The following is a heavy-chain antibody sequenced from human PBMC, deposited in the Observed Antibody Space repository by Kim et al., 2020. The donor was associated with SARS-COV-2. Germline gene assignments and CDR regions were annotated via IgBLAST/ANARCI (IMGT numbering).Heavy chain of an antibody. D-gene: IGHD6-19*01. Sequence: KGRFTISRDNAKNPLYLQMNSLRAEDTALYYCARGRKQWLTYYYYYGMDVWGQGTTVTVSS. V-gene: IGHV3-20*03. J-gene: IGHJ6*02. CDR3: ARGRKQWLTYYYYYGMDV.